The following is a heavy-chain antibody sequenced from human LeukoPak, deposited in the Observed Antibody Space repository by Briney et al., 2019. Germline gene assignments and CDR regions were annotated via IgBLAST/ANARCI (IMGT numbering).Heavy chain of an antibody. CDR1: GFTFSSYG. D-gene: IGHD5-18*01. CDR2: IWYDGSNK. J-gene: IGHJ4*02. Sequence: PGRSLRLSCAASGFTFSSYGMHWVRQAPGKGLEWVAVIWYDGSNKYYADSVKGRFTISRDNSKNTLYLQMNSLKTEDTAVYYCTTEYSYGLFDYWGQGTLVTVSS. V-gene: IGHV3-33*01. CDR3: TTEYSYGLFDY.